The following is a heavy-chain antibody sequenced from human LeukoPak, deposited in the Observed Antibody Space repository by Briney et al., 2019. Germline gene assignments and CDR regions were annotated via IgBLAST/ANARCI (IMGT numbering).Heavy chain of an antibody. J-gene: IGHJ4*02. CDR2: ISAYNGNT. CDR3: AREGQGYYYDSSGYSSDY. V-gene: IGHV1-18*01. CDR1: GYTFTSYG. D-gene: IGHD3-22*01. Sequence: ASVKVSCKASGYTFTSYGISWVRQAPGQGLEWMGWISAYNGNTNYAQKLQGRVTMTTDTFTSTAYMELRSLRSDDTAVYYCAREGQGYYYDSSGYSSDYWGQGTLVTVSS.